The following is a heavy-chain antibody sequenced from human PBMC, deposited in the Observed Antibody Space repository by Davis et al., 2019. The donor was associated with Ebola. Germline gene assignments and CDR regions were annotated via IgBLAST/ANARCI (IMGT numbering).Heavy chain of an antibody. CDR3: AKARYCSGGSCFYFDY. CDR1: GFTFSSYA. CDR2: ISYDGSNK. V-gene: IGHV3-30-3*01. Sequence: GESLKISCAASGFTFSSYAMHWVRQAPGKGLEWVAVISYDGSNKYYADSVKGRFTISRDNAKNSLYLQMSSLRAEDTALYYCAKARYCSGGSCFYFDYWGQGTLVTVSS. J-gene: IGHJ4*02. D-gene: IGHD2-15*01.